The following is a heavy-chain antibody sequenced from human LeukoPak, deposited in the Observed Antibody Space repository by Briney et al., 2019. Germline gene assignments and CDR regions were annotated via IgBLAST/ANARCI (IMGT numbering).Heavy chain of an antibody. CDR1: DYSISSSYY. CDR2: IYHSGST. CDR3: ARVSGRFTWYFDL. V-gene: IGHV4-38-2*02. Sequence: SETLSLTCTVSDYSISSSYYWGWIRHPPGKGLEWFGIIYHSGSTYYNPSLKSRVTISVDTSKNQSSLKLSSVTAADTAVYYCARVSGRFTWYFDLWGRGTLVTVSS. J-gene: IGHJ2*01.